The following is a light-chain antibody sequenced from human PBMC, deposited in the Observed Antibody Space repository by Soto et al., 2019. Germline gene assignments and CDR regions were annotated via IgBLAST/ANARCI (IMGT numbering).Light chain of an antibody. J-gene: IGKJ1*01. CDR1: QSISVH. CDR2: DGS. Sequence: ENVLTQSPVTLSLSPGERATLSCRASQSISVHLAWYQQQHGQDPRLLLYDGSNRATGIPARFSGSGSGTDLTITISSLEPEDFAFYYCQQRNNWPWTFGQGTKVDIK. V-gene: IGKV3-11*01. CDR3: QQRNNWPWT.